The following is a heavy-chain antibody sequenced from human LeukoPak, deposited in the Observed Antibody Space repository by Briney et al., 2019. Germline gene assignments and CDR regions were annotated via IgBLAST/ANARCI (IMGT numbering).Heavy chain of an antibody. D-gene: IGHD1-26*01. V-gene: IGHV4-59*01. J-gene: IGHJ6*03. CDR1: GGSISSYY. CDR3: ARAGGSYLTAYYYYYYYMDA. CDR2: IYYSGST. Sequence: SETLSLTCTVSGGSISSYYWSWIRQPPGKGLEWIGYIYYSGSTNYNPSLKSRVTISVDTSKNQFSLKLSSVTAADTAVYYCARAGGSYLTAYYYYYYYMDAWGKGTTVTVSS.